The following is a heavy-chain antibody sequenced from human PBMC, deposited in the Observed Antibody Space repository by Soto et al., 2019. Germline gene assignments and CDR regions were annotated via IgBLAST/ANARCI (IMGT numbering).Heavy chain of an antibody. J-gene: IGHJ5*02. CDR2: ISAYNGNT. D-gene: IGHD3-10*01. V-gene: IGHV1-18*04. CDR1: GYTFTIYG. Sequence: ASVKVSCKASGYTFTIYGISWVRQAPGQGLEWMGWISAYNGNTNYAQKLQGRVTMTTDTSTSTAYMELRSLRSDDTAVYYCARDGTYYYGSGSSPGWFDPWGQGTLVTASS. CDR3: ARDGTYYYGSGSSPGWFDP.